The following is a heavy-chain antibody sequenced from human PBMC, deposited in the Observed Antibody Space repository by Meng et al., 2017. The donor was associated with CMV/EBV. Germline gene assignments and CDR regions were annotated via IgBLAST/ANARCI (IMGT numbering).Heavy chain of an antibody. CDR2: ISGSGGST. V-gene: IGHV3-23*01. Sequence: RVSCEASGVAFGSYTMGWVREAPGKGLEWVSGISGSGGSTYYADSVKGRFTISRDNSKNTLYLQMNSLRAEDTAVYYCAKGYDDADWGQGTLVTVSS. CDR3: AKGYDDAD. CDR1: GVAFGSYT. J-gene: IGHJ4*02. D-gene: IGHD3-16*01.